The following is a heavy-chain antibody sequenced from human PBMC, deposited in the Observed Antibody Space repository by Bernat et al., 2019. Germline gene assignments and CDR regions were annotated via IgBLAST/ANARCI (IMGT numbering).Heavy chain of an antibody. Sequence: VQLVESGGGLVQPGGSLRLSCAASGFTFSSYEMNWVRQAPGKGLEWVSYISSSGSTIYYADSVKGRFTISRDNVKNSLYLHMNSLRAEDTAVYYCVRDSNADSYGDYWGQGTLVTVSS. D-gene: IGHD2-21*02. V-gene: IGHV3-48*03. CDR1: GFTFSSYE. J-gene: IGHJ4*02. CDR2: ISSSGSTI. CDR3: VRDSNADSYGDY.